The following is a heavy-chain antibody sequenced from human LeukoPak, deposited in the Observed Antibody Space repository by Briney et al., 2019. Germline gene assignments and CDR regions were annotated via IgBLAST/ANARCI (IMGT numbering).Heavy chain of an antibody. D-gene: IGHD1-20*01. CDR2: INHSGST. Sequence: SETLSLTCAVYGGSFSGYYWSWIRQPPGKGLEWIGEINHSGSTNYNPSLKSRVTISVDTSKNQFSLKLSSVTAADTAVYYCVRALYNWNDVIDYWGQGTLVTVSS. J-gene: IGHJ4*02. CDR1: GGSFSGYY. CDR3: VRALYNWNDVIDY. V-gene: IGHV4-34*01.